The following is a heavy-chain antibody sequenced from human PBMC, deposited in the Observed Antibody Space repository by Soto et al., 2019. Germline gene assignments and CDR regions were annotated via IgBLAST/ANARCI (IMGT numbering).Heavy chain of an antibody. Sequence: SETPSLTCAVSGYSIRNGYYWGWIRQPPGKGLEWIGTIYHSGSTYYNPSLKSRVTISVDASENHFSLKLSSVTAADTAVYYCARVGPYCGGDCYSPPPWGQGTLVTVSS. V-gene: IGHV4-38-2*01. J-gene: IGHJ5*02. CDR2: IYHSGST. D-gene: IGHD2-21*02. CDR1: GYSIRNGYY. CDR3: ARVGPYCGGDCYSPPP.